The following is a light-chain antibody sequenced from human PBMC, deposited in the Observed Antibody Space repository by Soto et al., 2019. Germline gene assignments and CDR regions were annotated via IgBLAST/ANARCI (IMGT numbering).Light chain of an antibody. J-gene: IGLJ2*01. CDR1: SSDVGGYNY. V-gene: IGLV2-14*03. CDR2: DVI. CDR3: TSYKNSPPYVV. Sequence: QSVLTQPASVSGSPGQSITISCTGTSSDVGGYNYVSWYQQHPGKAPKLMIYDVINRPSGVSNRFSGSKSGNSASLTISGLQVGGGGDFSRTSYKNSPPYVVFGGGPNLPV.